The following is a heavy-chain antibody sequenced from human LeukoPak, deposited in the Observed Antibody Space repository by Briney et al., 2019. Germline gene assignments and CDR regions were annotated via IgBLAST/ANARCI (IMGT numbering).Heavy chain of an antibody. J-gene: IGHJ6*03. CDR1: GYTFTSYY. CDR3: ATLRYYYDSSGYYVPYYYMDV. Sequence: ASVKVSCKASGYTFTSYYMHWVRQAPGQGLEWMGIINPSGGSTIYAQKFQGRVTMTEDTSTDTAYMELSSLRSEDTAVYCCATLRYYYDSSGYYVPYYYMDVWGKGTTVTVSS. D-gene: IGHD3-22*01. V-gene: IGHV1-46*01. CDR2: INPSGGST.